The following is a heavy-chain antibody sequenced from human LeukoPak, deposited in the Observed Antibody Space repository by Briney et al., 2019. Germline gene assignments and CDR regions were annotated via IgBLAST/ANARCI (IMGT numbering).Heavy chain of an antibody. Sequence: SVKVSCKASGGTFSSHAISWVRQAPEQGLEWVGGIIPIFGTTNYAQKFQGRVTITTDESTSTGYMGLRSLRSDDTAVYYCARGDSGYDCGFDNWGQGTLATVSS. CDR3: ARGDSGYDCGFDN. CDR1: GGTFSSHA. D-gene: IGHD5-12*01. J-gene: IGHJ4*02. V-gene: IGHV1-69*05. CDR2: IIPIFGTT.